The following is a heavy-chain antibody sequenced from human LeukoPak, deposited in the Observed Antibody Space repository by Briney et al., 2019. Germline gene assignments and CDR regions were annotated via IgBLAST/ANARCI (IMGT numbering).Heavy chain of an antibody. D-gene: IGHD4-17*01. J-gene: IGHJ4*02. CDR2: IYHSGST. CDR1: GGSISSGGYS. CDR3: ASSGYDYGSFDY. Sequence: SETLSLTCAVSGGSISSGGYSWSWIRQPPGKGLEWIGYIYHSGSTYYNPSLKSRVTMSVDRSKNQFSLKLSSVTAADTAVYYCASSGYDYGSFDYWGQGTLVTVSS. V-gene: IGHV4-30-2*01.